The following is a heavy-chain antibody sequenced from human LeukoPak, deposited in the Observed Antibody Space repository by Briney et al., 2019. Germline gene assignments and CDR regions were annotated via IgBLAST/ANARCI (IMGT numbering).Heavy chain of an antibody. Sequence: SETLSLTCTVSGGSISSYYWSWIRQPPGKGLEWIGYIYYSGSTNYNPSLKSRVTTSVDMSKNQFSLKLNSVTAADTAVYYCARGSTTYDYWGQGTLVTVSS. V-gene: IGHV4-59*01. CDR3: ARGSTTYDY. CDR2: IYYSGST. D-gene: IGHD1-1*01. J-gene: IGHJ4*02. CDR1: GGSISSYY.